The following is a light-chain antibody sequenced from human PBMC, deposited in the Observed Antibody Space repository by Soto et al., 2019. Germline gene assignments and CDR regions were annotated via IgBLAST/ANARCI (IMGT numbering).Light chain of an antibody. CDR1: SSDVGGYKY. CDR2: DVS. V-gene: IGLV2-14*01. Sequence: QSALSQPASVSGSPGQSIAISCTGTSSDVGGYKYVSWYQRHPGKAPKLMIYDVSNRPSGISNRFSGSKSGNTASLIISGLQAEDEADYYCSSYTSSGTRVFGGGTQLTVL. CDR3: SSYTSSGTRV. J-gene: IGLJ3*02.